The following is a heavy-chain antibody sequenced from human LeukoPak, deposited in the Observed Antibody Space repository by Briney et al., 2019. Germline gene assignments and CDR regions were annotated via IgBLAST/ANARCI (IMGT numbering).Heavy chain of an antibody. CDR1: IDSFSGYY. D-gene: IGHD6-19*01. J-gene: IGHJ5*02. Sequence: SETLSLTCAVYIDSFSGYYWSWIRQPPGKGLEWIGEIDHSGTTNYNPSLKSRVTISVDTSKNQFSLKLSSVTAADTAVYYCARQVGRRIAVAGSIPQGVSWFDPWGQGTLVTVSS. V-gene: IGHV4-34*01. CDR3: ARQVGRRIAVAGSIPQGVSWFDP. CDR2: IDHSGTT.